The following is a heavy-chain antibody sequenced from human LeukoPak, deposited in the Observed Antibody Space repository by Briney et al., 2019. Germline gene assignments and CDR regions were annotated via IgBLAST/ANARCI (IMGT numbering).Heavy chain of an antibody. CDR2: IIPIFGTA. J-gene: IGHJ4*02. CDR1: GGTFSSYA. D-gene: IGHD3-10*01. Sequence: SVKVSCKASGGTFSSYAISWVRQAPGQGLEWMGGIIPIFGTANYAQKFQGRVTITADESTSTAYMELSSLRSEDTAVYYCARTGLAARGGRPYYFDYWGQGTLVTVSS. V-gene: IGHV1-69*13. CDR3: ARTGLAARGGRPYYFDY.